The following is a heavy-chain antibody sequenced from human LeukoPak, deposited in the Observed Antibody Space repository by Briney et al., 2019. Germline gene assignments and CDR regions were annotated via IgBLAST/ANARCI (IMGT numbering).Heavy chain of an antibody. CDR2: IRYDGSNK. V-gene: IGHV3-30*02. Sequence: GGSLRLSCAASGFTFSSYGMHWVRQAPGKGLEWVAFIRYDGSNKYYADSVKGRFTISRDNSKNTLYLQMNSLRAEDTAVYYCAKDLRSIAAAGEPFQHWGQGTLVTVSS. CDR3: AKDLRSIAAAGEPFQH. J-gene: IGHJ1*01. CDR1: GFTFSSYG. D-gene: IGHD6-13*01.